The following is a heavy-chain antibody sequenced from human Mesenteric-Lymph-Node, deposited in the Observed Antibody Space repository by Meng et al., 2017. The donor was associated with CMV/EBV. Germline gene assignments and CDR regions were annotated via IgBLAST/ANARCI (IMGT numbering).Heavy chain of an antibody. CDR2: IYHSGSN. CDR3: ARAGDFWSGPYYYVMDV. D-gene: IGHD3-3*01. CDR1: GYSISSGYY. J-gene: IGHJ6*02. Sequence: SEILSPTCNVPGYSISSGYYSGWIRQPPGKGLEWNGSIYHSGSNSYNPSLKSRVTISVDTSKNQFSLKLSSVTAADTAVYYCARAGDFWSGPYYYVMDVWGQGTTVTVSS. V-gene: IGHV4-38-2*02.